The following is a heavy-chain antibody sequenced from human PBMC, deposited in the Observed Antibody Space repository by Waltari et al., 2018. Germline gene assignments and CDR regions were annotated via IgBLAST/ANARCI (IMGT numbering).Heavy chain of an antibody. CDR2: IVVGRGNT. CDR3: AAVRFLEWLDYYYYGMDV. CDR1: GFTFTSSA. D-gene: IGHD3-3*01. Sequence: QMQLVQSGPEVKKPGTSVKVSCKASGFTFTSSAVQWVRQARGQRLEWIGWIVVGRGNTNYAQKFQERGTITRDMSTSTAYMERSSLRSEDTAVYYCAAVRFLEWLDYYYYGMDVWGQGTTVTVSS. V-gene: IGHV1-58*01. J-gene: IGHJ6*02.